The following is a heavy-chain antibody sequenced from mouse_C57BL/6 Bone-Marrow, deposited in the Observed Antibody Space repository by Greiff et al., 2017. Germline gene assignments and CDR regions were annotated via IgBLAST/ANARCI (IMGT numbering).Heavy chain of an antibody. V-gene: IGHV1-54*01. CDR1: GYAFTNYL. D-gene: IGHD2-4*01. CDR3: ARLRRVSWYFDV. CDR2: INPGSGGT. Sequence: QVQLKQSGAELVRPGTSVKVSCKASGYAFTNYLIEWVKQRPGQGLEWIGVINPGSGGTNSNEKFKGKATLTADKSSSTAYMQLSSLTSEDSAVYCCARLRRVSWYFDVWGTGTTVTVSS. J-gene: IGHJ1*03.